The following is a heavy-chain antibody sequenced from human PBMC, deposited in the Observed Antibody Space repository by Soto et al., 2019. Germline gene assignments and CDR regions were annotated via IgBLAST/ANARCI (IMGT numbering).Heavy chain of an antibody. Sequence: PSETLSLTCTVSGGFISSYYWSWIRQPPGKGLEWIGYIYYSGSTNYNPSLKSRVTISVDTSKNQFSLKLSSVTAADTAVYYCARGGIVATINWGQGTLVTVSS. D-gene: IGHD5-12*01. CDR2: IYYSGST. J-gene: IGHJ4*02. CDR1: GGFISSYY. V-gene: IGHV4-59*01. CDR3: ARGGIVATIN.